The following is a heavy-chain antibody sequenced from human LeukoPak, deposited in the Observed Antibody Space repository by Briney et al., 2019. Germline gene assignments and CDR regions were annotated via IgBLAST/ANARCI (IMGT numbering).Heavy chain of an antibody. V-gene: IGHV1-69*13. CDR1: GGTFSSYA. D-gene: IGHD6-13*01. J-gene: IGHJ4*02. CDR2: IIPIFGTA. CDR3: ARVGPYSSRTYYFDY. Sequence: SVKVSCKASGGTFSSYAIGWVRQAPGQGLEWMGGIIPIFGTANYAQKFQGRVTITADESTSTAYMELSSLRSEDTAVYYCARVGPYSSRTYYFDYWGQGTLVTVSS.